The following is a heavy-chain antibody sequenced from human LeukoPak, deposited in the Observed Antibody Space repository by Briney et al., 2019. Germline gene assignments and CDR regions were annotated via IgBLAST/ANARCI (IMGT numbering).Heavy chain of an antibody. CDR2: IYYSGST. CDR3: AREGIVGATGVY. D-gene: IGHD1-26*01. V-gene: IGHV4-39*07. J-gene: IGHJ4*02. CDR1: GGSISSSSYY. Sequence: SETLSLTCTVSGGSISSSSYYWGWIRQRPGKGLEWIGSIYYSGSTYYNPSLKSRVTISVDTSKNQFSLKLRSVTAADTAVYYCAREGIVGATGVYWGQGTLVTVSS.